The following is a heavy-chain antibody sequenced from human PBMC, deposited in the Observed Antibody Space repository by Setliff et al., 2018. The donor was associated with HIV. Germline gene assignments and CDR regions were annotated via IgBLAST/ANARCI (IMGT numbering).Heavy chain of an antibody. CDR1: GGSISSGSYY. CDR2: IYTSGST. Sequence: SETLSLTCTVSGGSISSGSYYWSWIRQPAGKGLEWSGRIYTSGSTNYNPSLKSRVTISVDTSKNQLSLKLTSVTAADTAVYYCARGSGYPWYFDLWGRGTLVTVSS. J-gene: IGHJ2*01. CDR3: ARGSGYPWYFDL. V-gene: IGHV4-61*02. D-gene: IGHD3-22*01.